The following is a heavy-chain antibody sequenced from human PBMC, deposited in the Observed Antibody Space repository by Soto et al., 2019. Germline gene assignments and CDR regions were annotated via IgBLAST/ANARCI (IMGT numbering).Heavy chain of an antibody. CDR2: IYSGGST. V-gene: IGHV3-66*01. CDR3: ARDSSNWSYFDY. D-gene: IGHD6-13*01. CDR1: GFTISSNY. Sequence: EVQLVESGGGLVQPGGSLRLSCAASGFTISSNYMNWVRQAPGKGLEWVSVIYSGGSTYYADSVKCRFTISRDNSKNTLYLQMNSLRAEDTAVYYCARDSSNWSYFDYWGQGTLVTVSS. J-gene: IGHJ4*02.